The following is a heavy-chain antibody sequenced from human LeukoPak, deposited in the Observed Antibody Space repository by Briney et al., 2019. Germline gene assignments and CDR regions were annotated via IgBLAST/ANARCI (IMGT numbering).Heavy chain of an antibody. CDR2: IIPIFGTA. J-gene: IGHJ6*03. CDR3: ARGVSSSSTSIIYYYYYMDV. Sequence: ASVKVSCKTSGYTFTGYYMHWVRQAPGQGLEWMGGIIPIFGTANYAQKFQGRVTITADKSTSTAYMELSSLRSEDTAVYYCARGVSSSSTSIIYYYYYMDVWGKGTTVTVSS. V-gene: IGHV1-69*06. CDR1: GYTFTGYY. D-gene: IGHD6-6*01.